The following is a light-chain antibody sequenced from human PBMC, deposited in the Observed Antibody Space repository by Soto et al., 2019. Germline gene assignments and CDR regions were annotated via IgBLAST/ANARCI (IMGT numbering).Light chain of an antibody. CDR2: DVT. J-gene: IGLJ2*01. CDR1: SSDIGGYNY. Sequence: QSALTQPASVSGSPGQSITISCTGTSSDIGGYNYVSWYQQHPGKAPKLMIYDVTNRPSGVSNRFSGSKSGNTASLTISGLQAEDEADYFCRSYTINSTLVLFGGGTKLTVL. CDR3: RSYTINSTLVL. V-gene: IGLV2-14*03.